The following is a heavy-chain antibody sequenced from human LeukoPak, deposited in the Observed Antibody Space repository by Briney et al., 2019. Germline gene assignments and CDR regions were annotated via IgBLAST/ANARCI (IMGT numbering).Heavy chain of an antibody. CDR2: INQDGSVT. J-gene: IGHJ4*02. CDR1: GFIFSGHW. D-gene: IGHD1-26*01. CDR3: ARGAGWGRFDY. V-gene: IGHV3-7*01. Sequence: GGSLRLSCADSGFIFSGHWVTWVRQAPGKGLEWVANINQDGSVTWYVDSVKGRFTLSRDNAKKSVYLQMNSLRADDTAVYFCARGAGWGRFDYWGQGTLLTVSS.